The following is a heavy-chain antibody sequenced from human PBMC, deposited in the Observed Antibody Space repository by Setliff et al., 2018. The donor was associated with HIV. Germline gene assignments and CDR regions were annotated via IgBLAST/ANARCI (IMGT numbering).Heavy chain of an antibody. CDR2: IYTSGTT. V-gene: IGHV4-61*09. D-gene: IGHD6-19*01. Sequence: SETLSLTCTVSGGSISSGSYYWSWIRQPAGKGLEWIGHIYTSGTTNFNPSLQSRVTISVDTSKNQFSLKLSSVTAADTAVYYCAKYIRAGASGWQSDYWGQGTLVTV. CDR3: AKYIRAGASGWQSDY. CDR1: GGSISSGSYY. J-gene: IGHJ4*02.